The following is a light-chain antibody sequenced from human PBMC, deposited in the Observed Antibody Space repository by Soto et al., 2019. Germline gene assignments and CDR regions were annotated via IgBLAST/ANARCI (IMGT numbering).Light chain of an antibody. CDR3: QSYDSSLSGYV. CDR1: SSNIGANYD. Sequence: QAVLTQPPSVSGAPGQRVTISCTWSSSNIGANYDVHWYQQLPGTAPKLLIYGSTNRPSGVPDRFSGSKSGTSASLAITGLQAEDEADYYCQSYDSSLSGYVFGTGTKVTVL. V-gene: IGLV1-40*01. CDR2: GST. J-gene: IGLJ1*01.